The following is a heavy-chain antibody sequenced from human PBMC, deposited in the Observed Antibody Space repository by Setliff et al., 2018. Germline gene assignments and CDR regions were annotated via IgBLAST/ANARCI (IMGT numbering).Heavy chain of an antibody. CDR1: GVSVASHY. J-gene: IGHJ4*02. CDR2: VHDNGET. V-gene: IGHV4-59*02. D-gene: IGHD2-2*01. Sequence: SETLSLTCTVSGVSVASHYWSWIRQAPGTGLEWIAYVHDNGETNQNPSLKSRVTMSVDKSKNQFSLKLKSVTAADTAVYYFRLAHCNDTSCEEALDYWGQGTLVTVSS. CDR3: RLAHCNDTSCEEALDY.